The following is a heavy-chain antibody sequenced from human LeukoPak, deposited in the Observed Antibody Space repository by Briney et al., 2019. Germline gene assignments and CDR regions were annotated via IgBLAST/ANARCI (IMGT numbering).Heavy chain of an antibody. V-gene: IGHV3-7*01. J-gene: IGHJ4*02. CDR3: AGALGSYFDSSGYQVDY. D-gene: IGHD3-22*01. CDR1: GFTFSSYW. Sequence: PGGSLRLSCAASGFTFSSYWMSWVRQAPGKGLEWVANIKQDGSEKYYVDSVKGRFTISRDNAKNSLYLQMNSLRAEDTAVYYCAGALGSYFDSSGYQVDYWGQGTLVTVSS. CDR2: IKQDGSEK.